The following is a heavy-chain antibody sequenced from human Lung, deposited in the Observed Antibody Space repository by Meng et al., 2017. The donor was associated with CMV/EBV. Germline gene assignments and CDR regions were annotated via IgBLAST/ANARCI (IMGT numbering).Heavy chain of an antibody. D-gene: IGHD2-2*01. CDR1: GGSISNYY. V-gene: IGHV4-59*01. J-gene: IGHJ5*02. Sequence: SXTXSLXCTVSGGSISNYYWSWIRQPPGKGLEWIGYIYYTGSTDYNPSLKSRVTISLDTPKKQFSLKLSSVTAADTAVYYCARVVKDIVVVPAAIWFDPWXQGTLVTVSS. CDR2: IYYTGST. CDR3: ARVVKDIVVVPAAIWFDP.